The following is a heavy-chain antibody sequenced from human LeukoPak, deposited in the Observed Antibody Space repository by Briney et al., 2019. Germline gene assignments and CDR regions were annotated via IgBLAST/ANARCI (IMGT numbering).Heavy chain of an antibody. CDR3: ARLDLWFGELSGAFDI. Sequence: ASVEVSCKGSGYTLTDYYMHWVRQSPGQGPEWLGWINPGSGDTNYAQKFQGRVTMTRDMSISTAYMELSSLRSDDTAVYYCARLDLWFGELSGAFDIWGQGTMVTVAS. CDR2: INPGSGDT. J-gene: IGHJ3*02. D-gene: IGHD3-10*01. V-gene: IGHV1-2*02. CDR1: GYTLTDYY.